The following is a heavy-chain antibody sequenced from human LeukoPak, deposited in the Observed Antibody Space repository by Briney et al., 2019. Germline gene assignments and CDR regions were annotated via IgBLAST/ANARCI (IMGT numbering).Heavy chain of an antibody. D-gene: IGHD1-26*01. J-gene: IGHJ4*02. CDR2: IKQDGSEK. CDR1: GFTFSSNW. CDR3: ARDHDTTPFDF. V-gene: IGHV3-7*05. Sequence: GGSLRVSCAASGFTFSSNWMSWVRQAPGKGLEWVANIKQDGSEKYYVDSVKGRFTISRDNTKNSLSLQMNSLRAEDTAVYYCARDHDTTPFDFWGQGTLVPVSS.